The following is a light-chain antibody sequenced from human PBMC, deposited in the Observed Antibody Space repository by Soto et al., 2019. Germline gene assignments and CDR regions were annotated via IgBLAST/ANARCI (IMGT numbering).Light chain of an antibody. V-gene: IGKV1-5*01. J-gene: IGKJ5*01. CDR1: QTISSW. CDR3: QQFNNYPT. CDR2: DAS. Sequence: DIQMTQSPSTLSGSVGDRVTITCRASQTISSWLAWYQQKPGKAPKLLIYDASSLESGVPSRFSGSGSGTDFTLTISSLQPEDFATYYCQQFNNYPTFGQGTRLEIK.